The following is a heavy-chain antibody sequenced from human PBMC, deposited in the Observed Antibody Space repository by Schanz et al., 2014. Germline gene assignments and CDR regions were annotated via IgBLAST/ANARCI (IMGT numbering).Heavy chain of an antibody. CDR3: ARKMKLGVYGGKGHDSLDI. Sequence: EVQLVESGGGLVQPGGSLRLSCLASGFAFSSYGMNWLRQAPGKGLEWVSAISGSGGSTYYADSVKGRFTISRDNSKNTLYLQMNSLRAEDTAVYYCARKMKLGVYGGKGHDSLDIWGQGTMVNVSS. J-gene: IGHJ3*02. V-gene: IGHV3-23*04. CDR2: ISGSGGST. D-gene: IGHD4-17*01. CDR1: GFAFSSYG.